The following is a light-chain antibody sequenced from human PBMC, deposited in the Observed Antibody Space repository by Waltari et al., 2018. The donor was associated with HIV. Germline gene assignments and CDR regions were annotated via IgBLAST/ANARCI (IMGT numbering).Light chain of an antibody. CDR2: EDD. V-gene: IGLV6-57*04. CDR1: TGSLGFTF. J-gene: IGLJ2*01. Sequence: FMLTQPHSVSESPVETVTISCTRSTGSLGFTFLQWYQQRPGSAPTTVIYEDDRRPSGVPDRFSGSIDRSSNSASLTISGLEPEDEADYYCQSYDSNYVVFGGGTKLTVL. CDR3: QSYDSNYVV.